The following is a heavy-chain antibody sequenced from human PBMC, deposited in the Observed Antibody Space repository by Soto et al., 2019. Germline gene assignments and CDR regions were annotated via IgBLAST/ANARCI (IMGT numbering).Heavy chain of an antibody. D-gene: IGHD3-10*01. J-gene: IGHJ4*02. V-gene: IGHV1-8*01. Sequence: ASVKVSCKASGDTFTTYDINWVRQATGHGLEWMGWINPNSGNIGYAQRFQDRVTMTRDTAIRTAYMEVSSLRSDDTAVYYCARGRASGSYYILDHWGQGTLVTVSS. CDR2: INPNSGNI. CDR3: ARGRASGSYYILDH. CDR1: GDTFTTYD.